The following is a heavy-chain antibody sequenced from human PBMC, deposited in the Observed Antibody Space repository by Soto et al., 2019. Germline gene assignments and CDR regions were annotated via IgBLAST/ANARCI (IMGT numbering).Heavy chain of an antibody. CDR1: GFTFSSYD. D-gene: IGHD3-10*01. Sequence: GGSLRLSCAASGFTFSSYDIHWVRQAPGKGLEWVAVISNDGSNKKYTDSVKGRFTISRDNSQNTLYLQMNSLRAEDTAVYYCAKGGRIPLVRGPFDTFDIWGQGTMVTVSS. J-gene: IGHJ3*02. CDR2: ISNDGSNK. CDR3: AKGGRIPLVRGPFDTFDI. V-gene: IGHV3-30*18.